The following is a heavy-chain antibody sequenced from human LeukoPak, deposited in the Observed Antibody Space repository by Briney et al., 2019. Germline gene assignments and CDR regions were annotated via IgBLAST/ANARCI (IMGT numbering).Heavy chain of an antibody. J-gene: IGHJ4*02. Sequence: SVKVSCKASGGTFSSYTISCVRQAPGQGLEWMGRIIPILGIANYAQKFQGRVTITADKSTSTAYMELSSLRSEDTAVYYCARETYRLGELLADYWGQGTLVTVSP. CDR1: GGTFSSYT. D-gene: IGHD3-10*01. CDR2: IIPILGIA. CDR3: ARETYRLGELLADY. V-gene: IGHV1-69*04.